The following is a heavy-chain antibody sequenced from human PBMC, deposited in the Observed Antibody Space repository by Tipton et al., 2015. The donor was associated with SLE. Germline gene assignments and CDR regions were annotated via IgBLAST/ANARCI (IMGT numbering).Heavy chain of an antibody. CDR1: GGSISSSSYY. CDR3: AGRSSSLDY. Sequence: TLSLTCAVSGGSISSSSYYWGWIRQPPGKGLEWIGSIYYSGSTHYNPSLKSRVTISVDTSKNQFSLKLSSVAAADTAVFYCAGRSSSLDYWGQGILVTVSS. V-gene: IGHV4-39*01. D-gene: IGHD2-2*01. CDR2: IYYSGST. J-gene: IGHJ4*02.